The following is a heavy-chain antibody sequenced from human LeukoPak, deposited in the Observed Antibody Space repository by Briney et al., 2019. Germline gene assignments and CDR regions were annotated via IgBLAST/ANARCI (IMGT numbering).Heavy chain of an antibody. CDR3: AKYVTSDSIFDY. J-gene: IGHJ4*02. V-gene: IGHV3-23*01. CDR1: GFTFSSYA. Sequence: GGSLRLSCAASGFTFSSYAMHWVRQAPGKGLEWVSGISGSGGSTYYADSVKGRFTISRDNSKNTLYLQMNSLRAEDTAVYYCAKYVTSDSIFDYWGQGTLVTVSS. D-gene: IGHD2-21*02. CDR2: ISGSGGST.